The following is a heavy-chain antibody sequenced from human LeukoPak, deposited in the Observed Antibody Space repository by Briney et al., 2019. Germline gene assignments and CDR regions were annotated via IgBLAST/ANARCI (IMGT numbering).Heavy chain of an antibody. V-gene: IGHV4-59*11. D-gene: IGHD2-2*01. CDR1: GGSISSHY. J-gene: IGHJ6*02. Sequence: SETLSLTCTVSGGSISSHYWTWIRQSPVKGLEWIGDISNSGSTSYNPSLKSRVTMSVDTSKNQFSLKLSSVTAADTAVYYCARDNAVRVVPAAMAPRDYYYYGMDVWGQGTTVTVSS. CDR2: ISNSGST. CDR3: ARDNAVRVVPAAMAPRDYYYYGMDV.